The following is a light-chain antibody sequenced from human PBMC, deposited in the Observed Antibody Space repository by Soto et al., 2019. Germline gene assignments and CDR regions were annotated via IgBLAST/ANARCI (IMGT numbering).Light chain of an antibody. Sequence: EIVMTQSPATLSVSPGERATLSCRASQSVGSSLAWYQQRPGQAPRLLIYGPSTSATGIPARFSGSGSGTDFTLTISSLQSEDFAGYYCQQYNNWPLTFGQGTRLEIK. CDR1: QSVGSS. J-gene: IGKJ5*01. CDR2: GPS. V-gene: IGKV3-15*01. CDR3: QQYNNWPLT.